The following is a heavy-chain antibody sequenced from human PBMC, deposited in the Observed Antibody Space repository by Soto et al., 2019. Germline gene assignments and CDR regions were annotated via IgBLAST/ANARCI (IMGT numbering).Heavy chain of an antibody. Sequence: EVLLVQSGAEVRSPGEPLNISCQASGYPFTTYWIGLVRHRAGKGVGGLGIINPDDSDTSYSSSFQGQVTMSVDNTITTAVQQWSSLIASDTALYYCTIRGAVLLSATHSPYEGFDLGGVAEVVTVSS. D-gene: IGHD2-21*01. J-gene: IGHJ3*01. CDR3: TIRGAVLLSATHSPYEGFDL. V-gene: IGHV5-51*03. CDR2: INPDDSDT. CDR1: GYPFTTYW.